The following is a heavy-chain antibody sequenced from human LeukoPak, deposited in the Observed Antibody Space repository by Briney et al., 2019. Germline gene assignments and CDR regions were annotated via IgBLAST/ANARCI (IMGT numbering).Heavy chain of an antibody. CDR3: AKFLPTHIVVANYYFDY. Sequence: GGSLRLSCAASGFTFSSYAMSWVRQAPGKGLEWVSAISGSGGSTYYADSVKGRFTTSRDNSKNTLYLQMNNLRAEDTAVYYCAKFLPTHIVVANYYFDYWGQGTLVTVSS. D-gene: IGHD2-21*01. V-gene: IGHV3-23*01. CDR2: ISGSGGST. CDR1: GFTFSSYA. J-gene: IGHJ4*02.